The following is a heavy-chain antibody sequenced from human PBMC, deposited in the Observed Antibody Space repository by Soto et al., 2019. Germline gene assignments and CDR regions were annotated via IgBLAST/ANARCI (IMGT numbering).Heavy chain of an antibody. CDR3: ARVHDWNRPYYFDY. CDR2: IYYSGST. CDR1: GGSISSYY. V-gene: IGHV4-59*01. Sequence: SETLSLTCTVSGGSISSYYWSWIRQPPGKGLEWIGHIYYSGSTNYNPSLRSRVTISLDTSKNQFSLKLSSVTAADTAVYYCARVHDWNRPYYFDYWGQGTLVTVSS. D-gene: IGHD1-1*01. J-gene: IGHJ4*02.